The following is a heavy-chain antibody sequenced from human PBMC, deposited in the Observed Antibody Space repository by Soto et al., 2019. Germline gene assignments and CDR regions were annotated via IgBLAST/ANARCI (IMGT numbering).Heavy chain of an antibody. Sequence: AGCMRLSSSTSGFTLKDCAISWVRKAPGKGLEWVSGISGSGGATYYTDSVEGRFTISKDFSKNTVSLQMTGLRVDDTAVYYCARTRTAFYRYYFDSWGQGSLVTVSS. D-gene: IGHD2-21*02. CDR3: ARTRTAFYRYYFDS. CDR2: ISGSGGAT. J-gene: IGHJ4*02. CDR1: GFTLKDCA. V-gene: IGHV3-23*01.